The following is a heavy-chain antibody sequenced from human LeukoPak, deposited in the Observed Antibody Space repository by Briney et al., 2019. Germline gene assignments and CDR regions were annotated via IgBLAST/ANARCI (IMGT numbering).Heavy chain of an antibody. Sequence: PGGSLRLSCAASGLTFSSYWMSWVRQAPGKGLEWVANMKQDGSEKYYVGSVKGRFTISRDSAKNSLFLQLNSLRAEDTAVHYCARTVVPAPGLYYYGMDVWGQGTTVTVSS. J-gene: IGHJ6*02. CDR1: GLTFSSYW. D-gene: IGHD2-2*01. CDR2: MKQDGSEK. V-gene: IGHV3-7*01. CDR3: ARTVVPAPGLYYYGMDV.